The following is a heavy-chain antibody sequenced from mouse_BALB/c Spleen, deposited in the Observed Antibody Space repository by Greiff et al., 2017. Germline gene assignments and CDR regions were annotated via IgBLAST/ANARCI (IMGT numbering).Heavy chain of an antibody. CDR1: GFNIKDTY. CDR3: ARPTRLGQGYFDY. J-gene: IGHJ2*01. D-gene: IGHD3-3*01. CDR2: IDPANGNT. Sequence: EVQLQQSGAELVKPGASVKLSCTASGFNIKDTYMHWVKQRPEQGLEWIGRIDPANGNTKYDPKFQGKATITADTSSNTAYLQLSSLTSEDTAVYYCARPTRLGQGYFDYWGQGTTLTVSS. V-gene: IGHV14-3*02.